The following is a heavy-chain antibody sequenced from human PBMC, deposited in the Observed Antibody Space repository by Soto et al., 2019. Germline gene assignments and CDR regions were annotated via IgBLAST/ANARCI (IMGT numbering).Heavy chain of an antibody. CDR1: GFTFNNYV. D-gene: IGHD3-10*01. CDR2: MWFDGSRE. V-gene: IGHV3-33*01. Sequence: QVQLVESGGGVVQPGRSLRLSCEASGFTFNNYVIHWVRQAPGQGLEWVALMWFDGSREEYADSVKGRFTISRDNSKNKLDMQKNHLRGDDTAIYDCARVGLVGGGGEFFDHWGPGTLVTVSS. J-gene: IGHJ4*02. CDR3: ARVGLVGGGGEFFDH.